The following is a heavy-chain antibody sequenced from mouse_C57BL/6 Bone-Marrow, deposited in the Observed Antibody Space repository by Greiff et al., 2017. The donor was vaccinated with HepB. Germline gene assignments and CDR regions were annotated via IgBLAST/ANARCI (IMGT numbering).Heavy chain of an antibody. J-gene: IGHJ2*01. CDR1: GYTFTSYW. CDR2: IDPSDSYT. Sequence: QVQLQQPGAELVKPGASVKLSCKASGYTFTSYWMQWVKQRPGQGLEWIGEIDPSDSYTNYNQKFKGKATLTVDTSSSTAYMQLSSLTSEASAVYNCARSRATGFDCWGKGTTLTVAS. V-gene: IGHV1-50*01. D-gene: IGHD3-1*01. CDR3: ARSRATGFDC.